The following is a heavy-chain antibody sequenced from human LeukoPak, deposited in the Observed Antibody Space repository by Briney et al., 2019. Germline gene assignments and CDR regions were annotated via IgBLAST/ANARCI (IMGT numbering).Heavy chain of an antibody. V-gene: IGHV4-59*08. D-gene: IGHD6-19*01. CDR2: IYYSGST. J-gene: IGHJ4*02. CDR1: GDSISGYY. Sequence: PSETLSLTCTVSGDSISGYYWTWIRQTPGKGLEWIGHIYYSGSTNYNPSLKSRVTISIDTSKNQSSLKLRSVTAADSAVYYCAGTRIAVAGTSPFDYWGQGTLVTVSS. CDR3: AGTRIAVAGTSPFDY.